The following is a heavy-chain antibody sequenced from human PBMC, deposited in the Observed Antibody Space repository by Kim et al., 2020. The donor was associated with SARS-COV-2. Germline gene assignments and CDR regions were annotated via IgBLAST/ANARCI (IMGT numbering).Heavy chain of an antibody. CDR1: GLTFSHSN. D-gene: IGHD2-21*01. Sequence: GGSLRLSCAVSGLTFSHSNMQWVRQTPGKGLELVALISKDGSLTYYADSVKGRFTISRDNSKNMVFLQMNGLRTEDTAVYYCATPPAYTSTFRFDYWGQGTLVTVSS. J-gene: IGHJ4*02. CDR2: ISKDGSLT. CDR3: ATPPAYTSTFRFDY. V-gene: IGHV3-30*04.